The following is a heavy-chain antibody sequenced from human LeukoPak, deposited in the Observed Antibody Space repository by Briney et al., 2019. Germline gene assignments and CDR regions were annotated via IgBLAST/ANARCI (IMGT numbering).Heavy chain of an antibody. D-gene: IGHD5-18*01. CDR3: ARRATTERGHSYGLDF. CDR1: GFTVSSNY. Sequence: GGSLRLSCAASGFTVSSNYMSWVRQAPGKGLEWVSVIYGGGSTYYADSVKGRFTISRDNSKSTLYIQMNSLRAEDTAMYYCARRATTERGHSYGLDFWGQGTLVTVSS. J-gene: IGHJ4*02. V-gene: IGHV3-53*01. CDR2: IYGGGST.